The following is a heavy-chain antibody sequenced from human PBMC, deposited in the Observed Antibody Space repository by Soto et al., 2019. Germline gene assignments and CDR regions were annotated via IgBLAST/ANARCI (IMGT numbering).Heavy chain of an antibody. J-gene: IGHJ3*01. CDR3: ARRVRGVNDAFDV. Sequence: QVQLYQWGAGLLKPSETLSLTCAVYGGSFSDYYWTWIRQPPGKGLEWIGEINHSGSSNYHPSLKSRVTVLVDTCKNEFSLKLTSVTAADTAVYFCARRVRGVNDAFDVWGQGTMVTISS. V-gene: IGHV4-34*01. CDR2: INHSGSS. CDR1: GGSFSDYY. D-gene: IGHD3-10*01.